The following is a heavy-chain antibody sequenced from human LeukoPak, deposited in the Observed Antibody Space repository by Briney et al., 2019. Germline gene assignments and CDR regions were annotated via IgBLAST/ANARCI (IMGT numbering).Heavy chain of an antibody. V-gene: IGHV1-2*02. CDR1: GYTFTDYY. CDR2: INPNSGGT. D-gene: IGHD6-19*01. CDR3: ARGEPMAVAGIIPDY. Sequence: ASVKVSCKASGYTFTDYYMHWVRQAPGQGLEWMGWINPNSGGTNYAQKFQGRVTMTRDTSVSTACMELSRLRSDDTAVYFCARGEPMAVAGIIPDYWGQGALVTVSS. J-gene: IGHJ4*02.